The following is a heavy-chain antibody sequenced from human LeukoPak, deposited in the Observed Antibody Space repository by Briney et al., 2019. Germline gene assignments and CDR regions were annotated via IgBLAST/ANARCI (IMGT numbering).Heavy chain of an antibody. CDR1: GGTFNSYA. CDR2: IIPILGIA. J-gene: IGHJ4*02. Sequence: GASVKVSCKASGGTFNSYAISWVRQAPGQGLEWMGRIIPILGIANYAQKFQGRVTITADKSTSTAYMELSSLRSEDTAVYYCARADSSSWSSADYWGQGTLVTVSS. CDR3: ARADSSSWSSADY. V-gene: IGHV1-69*04. D-gene: IGHD6-13*01.